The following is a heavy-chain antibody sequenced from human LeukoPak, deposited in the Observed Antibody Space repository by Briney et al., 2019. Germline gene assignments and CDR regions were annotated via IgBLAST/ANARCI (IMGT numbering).Heavy chain of an antibody. V-gene: IGHV3-7*01. D-gene: IGHD4-17*01. J-gene: IGHJ3*02. CDR1: VFTFSSYW. CDR2: IKQDGSEK. CDR3: ASGDYGDYVDAFDI. Sequence: GGSLRLSCAASVFTFSSYWMSWVRQAPGKGLEWVANIKQDGSEKYYVDSVKGRFTISRDNAKNSLYLQMNSLRAEDTAVYYCASGDYGDYVDAFDIWGQGTMVTVSS.